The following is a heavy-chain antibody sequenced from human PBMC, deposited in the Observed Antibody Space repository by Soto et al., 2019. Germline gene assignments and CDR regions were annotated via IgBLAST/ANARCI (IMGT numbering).Heavy chain of an antibody. Sequence: QMQLVQSGPEVKKPGTSVKVSCKASGFTLTSADVHWVRQTRGQRLEWIGRIVGGSGSTNYAQQFQGRLAITRDMSTSTVYMELSSLRSKDTAVYYCAADWSTRPFDYWGQGTLVTVSS. CDR3: AADWSTRPFDY. V-gene: IGHV1-58*01. D-gene: IGHD2-2*01. CDR2: IVGGSGST. J-gene: IGHJ4*02. CDR1: GFTLTSAD.